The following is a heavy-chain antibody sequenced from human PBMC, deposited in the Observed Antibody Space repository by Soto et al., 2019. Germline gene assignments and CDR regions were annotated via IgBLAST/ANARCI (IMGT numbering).Heavy chain of an antibody. CDR1: GGAISGYY. CDR2: IYSSGGT. V-gene: IGHV4-4*07. J-gene: IGHJ5*02. D-gene: IGHD3-3*01. CDR3: ARGQRFSDSFDP. Sequence: SETLSLTCTVSGGAISGYYWTWVRQPAGKGLEWIGRIYSSGGTKYNPSLKSRVDMSLDMSKNQFSLRLSSVTAADTAVYYCARGQRFSDSFDPWGQGALVTVSS.